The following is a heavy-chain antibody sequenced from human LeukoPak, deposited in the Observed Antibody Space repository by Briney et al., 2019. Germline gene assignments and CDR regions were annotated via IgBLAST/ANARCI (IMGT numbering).Heavy chain of an antibody. CDR2: IYYIGIT. D-gene: IGHD6-13*01. J-gene: IGHJ4*02. Sequence: SETLSLTCTVSGGSISSYYWSWIRQPPGKGLEWIGYIYYIGITNYCPSLKSRVTISLDTSKNQFSLKLSSVTAANTAIYYCATDISSAGTDYFDYWGQGTLVTVSS. CDR1: GGSISSYY. V-gene: IGHV4-59*01. CDR3: ATDISSAGTDYFDY.